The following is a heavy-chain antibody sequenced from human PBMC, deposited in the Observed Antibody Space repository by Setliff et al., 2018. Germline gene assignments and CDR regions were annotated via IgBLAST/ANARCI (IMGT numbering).Heavy chain of an antibody. J-gene: IGHJ5*02. CDR1: GGTFSSYA. CDR3: ARDRSNIVVVPSGAKFDP. V-gene: IGHV1-69*05. CDR2: IIPIFGTA. Sequence: SVKVSCKASGGTFSSYAISWVRQAPGQGLEWMGGIIPIFGTANYAQKFQGRVTITTDESTSTAYMELRSLRPDDTAVYYCARDRSNIVVVPSGAKFDPWGQGTLVTVSS. D-gene: IGHD2-2*01.